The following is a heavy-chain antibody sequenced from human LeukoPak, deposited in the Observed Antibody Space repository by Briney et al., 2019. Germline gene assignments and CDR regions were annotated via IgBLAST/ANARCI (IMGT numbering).Heavy chain of an antibody. CDR2: ISAYNGNA. J-gene: IGHJ4*02. CDR3: ARARTPYYFDY. Sequence: ASVKVSCKASGYTFTSYGISWVRQTPGQGLEWMGWISAYNGNANYAQKLQGRVTMTTDTSTSTAYMELRSLRSDDTAVYYCARARTPYYFDYWGQGTLVTVSS. V-gene: IGHV1-18*01. D-gene: IGHD1-14*01. CDR1: GYTFTSYG.